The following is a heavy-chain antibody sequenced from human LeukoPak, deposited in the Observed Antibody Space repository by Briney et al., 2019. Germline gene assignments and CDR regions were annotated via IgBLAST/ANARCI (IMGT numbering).Heavy chain of an antibody. D-gene: IGHD3-22*01. CDR3: ARDHAYDSSGYYYSYFDY. CDR2: TNPNSGGT. J-gene: IGHJ4*02. V-gene: IGHV1-2*02. CDR1: GYTFTGYY. Sequence: ASVKVSCKASGYTFTGYYMHWVRQAPGQGLEWMGWTNPNSGGTNYAQKFQGRVTMTRDTSISTAYMELSSLRSEDTAVYYCARDHAYDSSGYYYSYFDYWGQGTLVTVSS.